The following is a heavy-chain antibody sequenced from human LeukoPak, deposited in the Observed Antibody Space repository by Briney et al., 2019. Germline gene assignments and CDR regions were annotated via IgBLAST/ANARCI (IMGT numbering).Heavy chain of an antibody. Sequence: GGSLRLSCTASGFTFSSYWMHWIRQAPGKGLVWVSHIKSDGSGINYADSVKGRFTISRDNAKNTLYLQMNSLRAEDTAVYYCTSGSYYDDYWGQGTLVTVSS. V-gene: IGHV3-74*01. CDR2: IKSDGSGI. CDR3: TSGSYYDDY. J-gene: IGHJ4*02. D-gene: IGHD3-10*01. CDR1: GFTFSSYW.